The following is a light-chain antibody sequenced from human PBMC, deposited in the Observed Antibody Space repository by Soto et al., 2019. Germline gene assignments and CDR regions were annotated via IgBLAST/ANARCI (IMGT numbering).Light chain of an antibody. J-gene: IGKJ2*01. CDR1: QSVSSSY. Sequence: EIVLTQSPGTLSLSPGERATLSCRASQSVSSSYLAWYQQKPGQAPRLLLYGASSRATGIPDRFSGSGSGTDFTLTISRLEPEDFAVYYCQQYGGSPRTFGQGTKLEI. CDR2: GAS. V-gene: IGKV3-20*01. CDR3: QQYGGSPRT.